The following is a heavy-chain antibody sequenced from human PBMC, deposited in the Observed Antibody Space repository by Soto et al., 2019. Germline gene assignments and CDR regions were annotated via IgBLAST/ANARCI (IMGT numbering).Heavy chain of an antibody. CDR1: GYTLTVYY. V-gene: IGHV1-2*02. Sequence: QVQLVQSGAEVKKPGASVNVSCKASGYTLTVYYMHWVRQAPGQGLEWMGWINRKRGGTLYPTKFPGRITMIWDTSISTAYMALTRLRSGHRAVYYCARDLANGGGRAVFDYWGQGTMVTVST. CDR3: ARDLANGGGRAVFDY. D-gene: IGHD1-26*01. CDR2: INRKRGGT. J-gene: IGHJ4*02.